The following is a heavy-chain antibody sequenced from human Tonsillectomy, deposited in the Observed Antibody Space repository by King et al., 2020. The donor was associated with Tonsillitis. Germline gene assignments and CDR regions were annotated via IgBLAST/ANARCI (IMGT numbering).Heavy chain of an antibody. Sequence: VQLVESGGGLVQPGGSLRLSCAASGFTFSSYAMNWVRQAPGKGPEWVSVISGSGSSTYYADSVKGRFTISRDNSKNTLHVQMNSLRADDTAVYYCARAEGVPTALDYWGQGTLVTVSS. CDR2: ISGSGSST. D-gene: IGHD2-2*01. V-gene: IGHV3-23*04. CDR1: GFTFSSYA. CDR3: ARAEGVPTALDY. J-gene: IGHJ4*02.